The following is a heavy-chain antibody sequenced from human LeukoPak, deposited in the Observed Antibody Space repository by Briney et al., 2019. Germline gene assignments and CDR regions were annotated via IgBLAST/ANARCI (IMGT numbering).Heavy chain of an antibody. CDR1: GYTFTGYY. D-gene: IGHD2-2*02. CDR2: INPNSGGT. V-gene: IGHV1-2*02. J-gene: IGHJ6*02. Sequence: ASVKVSCKASGYTFTGYYMHWVRLAPGQGLEWMGWINPNSGGTNYQGRVTMTRDTSISTAYMELSRLRSDDTAVYYCARDLAVVVPAAIRAEYYYYGMDVWGQGTTVTVSS. CDR3: ARDLAVVVPAAIRAEYYYYGMDV.